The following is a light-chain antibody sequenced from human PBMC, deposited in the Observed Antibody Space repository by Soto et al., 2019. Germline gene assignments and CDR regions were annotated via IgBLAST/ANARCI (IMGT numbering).Light chain of an antibody. CDR1: HTISSSY. CDR2: GIS. CDR3: QQYVTSSPRT. Sequence: EIVLTQSPGTLSLSPGERATLSCRASHTISSSYLAWYQQKLGQAPRLLMYGISRRATGIPDRFSGSGSGTDFTLTITRLEPEDFAVYYCQQYVTSSPRTFGQVTKVDIK. V-gene: IGKV3-20*01. J-gene: IGKJ1*01.